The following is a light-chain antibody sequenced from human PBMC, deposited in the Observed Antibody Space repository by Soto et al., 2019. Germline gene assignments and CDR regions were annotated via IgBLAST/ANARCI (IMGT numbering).Light chain of an antibody. CDR1: QSVLYSSNNKNY. Sequence: DIVMTQSPDSLAVSLGERATINCKSSQSVLYSSNNKNYLAWYQQKPGQPPKLLIYWASTRESGVPARFSGSGSGTDFTLTISGLQPEDVAVYYCHHYYSTPPTFGQGTKVEIK. CDR3: HHYYSTPPT. V-gene: IGKV4-1*01. J-gene: IGKJ1*01. CDR2: WAS.